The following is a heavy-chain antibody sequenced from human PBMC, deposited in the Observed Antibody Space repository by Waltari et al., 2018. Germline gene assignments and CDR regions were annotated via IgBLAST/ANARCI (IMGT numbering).Heavy chain of an antibody. Sequence: EVQLVESGGCLIQPGGSLRLSCEASGFAFSSPWMHWGGHSPGEGLVWVARIKSDGSGAGYADDVKGRFISSRDNAKDTLYLQMNSLKVEDTAMYYCARDDSLWPHYFAHWGQGTLVTVSS. CDR3: ARDDSLWPHYFAH. CDR1: GFAFSSPW. V-gene: IGHV3-74*01. J-gene: IGHJ4*02. CDR2: IKSDGSGA. D-gene: IGHD2-21*01.